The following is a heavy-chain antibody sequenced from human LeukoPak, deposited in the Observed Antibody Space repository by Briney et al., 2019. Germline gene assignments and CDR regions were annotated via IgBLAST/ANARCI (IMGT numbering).Heavy chain of an antibody. CDR1: GGSISSYY. V-gene: IGHV4-59*01. CDR2: IYYSGST. D-gene: IGHD5-24*01. CDR3: ARDKRGRDYFDY. Sequence: SETLSLTCTVSGGSISSYYWSWIRQPPGKGLEWIGYIYYSGSTNYNPSLKSRVTISVDTSKNQFSLKLSSVTAADTAVYYCARDKRGRDYFDYWGQGTLDTVSS. J-gene: IGHJ4*02.